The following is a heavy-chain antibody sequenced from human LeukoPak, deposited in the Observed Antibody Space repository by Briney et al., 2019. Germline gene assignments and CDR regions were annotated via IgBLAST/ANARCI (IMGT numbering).Heavy chain of an antibody. Sequence: GGSLRLSCAASGFTFSTYWMSWVRQAPGKGLGWVANIHQDGNEKYYVDSGKCRFTISSDNAKNSLYLQMNSRRAEDTAVYYCARGDKFSGDYWGQGTLVTVSS. V-gene: IGHV3-7*04. CDR1: GFTFSTYW. CDR2: IHQDGNEK. J-gene: IGHJ4*02. CDR3: ARGDKFSGDY. D-gene: IGHD2-15*01.